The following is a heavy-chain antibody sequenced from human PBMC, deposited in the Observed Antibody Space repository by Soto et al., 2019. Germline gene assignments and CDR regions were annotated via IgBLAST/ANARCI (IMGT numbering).Heavy chain of an antibody. D-gene: IGHD6-19*01. Sequence: SETLSLTCAVYGGSFSGYYWSWIRQPPGKGLEWIGEINHSGSTNYNPSLKSRVTISVDTSKNQFSLKLSSVTAADTAVYYCARGRARGKVVPAARRNSSGWYGGGYYYCGMDVWGQGTTVTVSS. V-gene: IGHV4-34*01. J-gene: IGHJ6*02. CDR1: GGSFSGYY. CDR3: ARGRARGKVVPAARRNSSGWYGGGYYYCGMDV. CDR2: INHSGST.